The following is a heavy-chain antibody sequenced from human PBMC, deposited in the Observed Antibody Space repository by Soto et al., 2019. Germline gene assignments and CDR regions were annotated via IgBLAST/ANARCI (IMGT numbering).Heavy chain of an antibody. CDR1: GYTFTGYY. V-gene: IGHV1-2*04. CDR2: INPNSGGT. CDR3: ARGGDYTGVYYYYYYMDV. D-gene: IGHD4-17*01. Sequence: ASVKVSCKASGYTFTGYYMHWVRQAPGQGLEWMGWINPNSGGTNYAQKFQGWVTMTRDTSISTAYMELSRLRSDDTAVYYCARGGDYTGVYYYYYYMDVWGKGTTVTVSS. J-gene: IGHJ6*03.